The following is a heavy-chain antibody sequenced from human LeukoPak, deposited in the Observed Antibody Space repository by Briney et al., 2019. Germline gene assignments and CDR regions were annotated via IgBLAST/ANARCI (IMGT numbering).Heavy chain of an antibody. D-gene: IGHD1-26*01. CDR3: ARLSGTYSRGGDH. Sequence: GSLRLSCTASGFTFSDFHVSWIRQAPGKGLEWVSHISGSGYAIHHPGSVKGRFTISRDNAKNSLYLQMNSLRVEDSAVYYCARLSGTYSRGGDHWGQGTLVTVSS. V-gene: IGHV3-11*01. CDR1: GFTFSDFH. CDR2: ISGSGYAI. J-gene: IGHJ4*02.